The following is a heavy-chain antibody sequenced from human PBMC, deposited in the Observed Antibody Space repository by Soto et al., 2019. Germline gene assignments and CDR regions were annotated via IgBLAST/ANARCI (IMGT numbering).Heavy chain of an antibody. CDR1: GYTFTSYG. CDR2: ISPLKGRT. D-gene: IGHD4-17*01. CDR3: AMDYGDRPEYFKH. V-gene: IGHV1-18*04. Sequence: QVQLVQSVPDLKRPGASMKVSCKASGYTFTSYGISWVRQAPGQGLEWMAWISPLKGRTQYSQKAQGRVTLSTDTSSNTAYMEMTTLRVDDTSVYYCAMDYGDRPEYFKHWGQGPLVTVS. J-gene: IGHJ1*01.